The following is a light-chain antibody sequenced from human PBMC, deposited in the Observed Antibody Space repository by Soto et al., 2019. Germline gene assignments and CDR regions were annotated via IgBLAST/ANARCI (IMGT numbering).Light chain of an antibody. CDR1: SSGVGGYNY. V-gene: IGLV2-14*01. CDR2: DVS. J-gene: IGLJ1*01. Sequence: QSVLTQPASVSGSPGQSITTSCTGTSSGVGGYNYVSWYQQHPGKAPKLMIYDVSNRPSGVSNRFSGSKSGNTASLTISGLQAEDEADYYCNSYSGGNTLYVFGSGTKVTVL. CDR3: NSYSGGNTLYV.